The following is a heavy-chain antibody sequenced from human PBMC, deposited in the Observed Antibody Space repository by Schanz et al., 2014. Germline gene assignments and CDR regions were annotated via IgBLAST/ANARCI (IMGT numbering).Heavy chain of an antibody. CDR3: ARDRLECGAERYSVEVFEI. D-gene: IGHD2-21*01. Sequence: QVQLVQSGAEVKKPGPSVKVSCKLSGGTFSSYTISWMRQAPGQGPEFMGWISTFRNEDTNYALKLQGRVTMTTDTSTGTAYMELSGLRSEDTAVYYCARDRLECGAERYSVEVFEIWGQGTLVIVSS. V-gene: IGHV1-18*01. J-gene: IGHJ4*02. CDR2: ISTFRNEDT. CDR1: GGTFSSYT.